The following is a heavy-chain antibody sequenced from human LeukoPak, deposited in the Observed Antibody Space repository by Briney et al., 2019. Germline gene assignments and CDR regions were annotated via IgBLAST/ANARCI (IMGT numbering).Heavy chain of an antibody. CDR2: IHYSGTT. D-gene: IGHD3-22*01. CDR3: AREDHDSRVFDY. J-gene: IGHJ4*02. V-gene: IGHV4-59*12. CDR1: DGSINNYY. Sequence: SDTLSLTCTVSDGSINNYYWSWIRQTPGQGLEWIGCIHYSGTTNYNPSLNSRVTMSIGTSKKYFSLKLTSVTTADTAFYYCAREDHDSRVFDYWGQGALVTVSS.